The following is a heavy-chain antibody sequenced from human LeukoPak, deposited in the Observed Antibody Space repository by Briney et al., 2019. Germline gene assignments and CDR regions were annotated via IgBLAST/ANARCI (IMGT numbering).Heavy chain of an antibody. V-gene: IGHV4-39*01. CDR3: ARGLLVGHPYYCAMDV. J-gene: IGHJ6*02. D-gene: IGHD2-8*02. Sequence: SETLSLTCTVSGGSISNSSYYWGWIRQPPGKGLEWIGSMYYSGSTYYNPSLKSRATISVDTSKNQFSLKLSSVTAADTAVHYCARGLLVGHPYYCAMDVWGQGTTVSVSS. CDR2: MYYSGST. CDR1: GGSISNSSYY.